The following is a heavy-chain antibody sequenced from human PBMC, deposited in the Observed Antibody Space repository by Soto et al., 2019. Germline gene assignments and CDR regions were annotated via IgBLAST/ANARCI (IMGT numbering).Heavy chain of an antibody. D-gene: IGHD4-17*01. CDR2: IYYSGST. Sequence: QVQLQESGPGLVKPSQTLSLTCTVSGGSISSGDYYWSWIRQPPGKGLEWIGYIYYSGSTYYNPSLKSRVTISVDTSKNQFSLKLSSVTAADTAVYYCARQYYGGNSLYWYFDLWGRGTLVTVSS. V-gene: IGHV4-30-4*01. J-gene: IGHJ2*01. CDR1: GGSISSGDYY. CDR3: ARQYYGGNSLYWYFDL.